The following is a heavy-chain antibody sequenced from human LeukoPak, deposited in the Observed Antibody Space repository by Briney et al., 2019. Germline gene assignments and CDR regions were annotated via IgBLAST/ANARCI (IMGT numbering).Heavy chain of an antibody. J-gene: IGHJ4*02. D-gene: IGHD4-11*01. CDR2: ISGSGGST. V-gene: IGHV3-23*01. CDR3: ARGSSTVTTKFDY. CDR1: GFTFSSYA. Sequence: GGSLRLSCAASGFTFSSYAMSWVRQAPGKGLEWVSAISGSGGSTYYADSVKGRFTIPRDNSKNTLYLQMNSLRAEDTAVYYCARGSSTVTTKFDYWGQGTLVTVSS.